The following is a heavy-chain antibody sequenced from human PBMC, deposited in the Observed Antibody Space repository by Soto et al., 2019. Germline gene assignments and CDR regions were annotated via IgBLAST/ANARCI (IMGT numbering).Heavy chain of an antibody. D-gene: IGHD6-13*01. CDR2: IYYSGST. J-gene: IGHJ4*02. CDR1: GGSISSYC. V-gene: IGHV4-59*01. CDR3: ARGGGDYSSSWYGPFDY. Sequence: SETLSLTCTVSGGSISSYCWSWIGQPPGKGLEWIGYIYYSGSTNYDPSLKSRVTISVDTSKNQFSLKLSSVTAADTAVYYCARGGGDYSSSWYGPFDYWGQGTLVTVSS.